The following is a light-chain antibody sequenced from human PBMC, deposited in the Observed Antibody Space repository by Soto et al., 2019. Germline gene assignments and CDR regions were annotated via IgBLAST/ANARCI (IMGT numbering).Light chain of an antibody. V-gene: IGLV2-23*02. J-gene: IGLJ1*01. CDR1: SSDVGSYNL. CDR2: EVS. CDR3: CSYAGSSTFYV. Sequence: QSALTQPASVSGSPGQSITISCTGTSSDVGSYNLVSWYQQHPGKAPKLMIYEVSKRPSGVSNSFSGSKSGNTASLTISGLQADDEADYYCCSYAGSSTFYVFGTGTKVTVL.